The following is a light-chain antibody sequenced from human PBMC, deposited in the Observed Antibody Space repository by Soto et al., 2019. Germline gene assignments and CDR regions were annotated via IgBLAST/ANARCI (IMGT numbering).Light chain of an antibody. CDR2: DAS. J-gene: IGKJ2*01. V-gene: IGKV1-5*01. CDR3: QQYNSYSMYT. CDR1: QSISSW. Sequence: DIQMNQSPSTLSASVGDRVTITCRASQSISSWLAWYQQKPGKAPKLLIYDASSLESGVPSRFSGSGSGTEFTLTFSSLQPDDFATFYCQQYNSYSMYTFGQGTKLEIK.